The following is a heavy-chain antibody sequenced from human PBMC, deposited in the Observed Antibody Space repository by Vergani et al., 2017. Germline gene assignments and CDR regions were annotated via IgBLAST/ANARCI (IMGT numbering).Heavy chain of an antibody. J-gene: IGHJ3*02. CDR1: GFTFSSYA. Sequence: QVQLVESGGGVVQPGRSLRLSCAASGFTFSSYAMHWVRQAPGKGLEWVAVISYDGSNKYYADSVKGRFTISRDNSKNTRYLQMNSLRAEDTAVYYCARGRREWEIPMSDAFDIWGQGTMVTVSS. CDR3: ARGRREWEIPMSDAFDI. D-gene: IGHD1-26*01. CDR2: ISYDGSNK. V-gene: IGHV3-30-3*01.